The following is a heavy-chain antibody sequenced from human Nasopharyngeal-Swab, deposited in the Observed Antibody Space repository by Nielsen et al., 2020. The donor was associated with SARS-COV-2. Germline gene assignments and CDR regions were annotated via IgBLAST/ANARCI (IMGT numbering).Heavy chain of an antibody. V-gene: IGHV3-7*01. Sequence: GESLKISCAASGFTFSSYWMSWVRQAPGKGLEWVANIKQDGSEKYYVDSVKGRFTISRDNAKNSLYLRMNSLRAEDTAVYYCASSVSGDDGAFDYWGQGTLVTVSS. CDR1: GFTFSSYW. J-gene: IGHJ4*02. D-gene: IGHD4-17*01. CDR3: ASSVSGDDGAFDY. CDR2: IKQDGSEK.